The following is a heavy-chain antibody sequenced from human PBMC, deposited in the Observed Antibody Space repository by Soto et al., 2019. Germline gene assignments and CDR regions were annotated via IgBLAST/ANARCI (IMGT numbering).Heavy chain of an antibody. CDR2: MNSDGSTT. J-gene: IGHJ4*02. V-gene: IGHV3-74*01. CDR1: GFTFSSYW. D-gene: IGHD1-26*01. Sequence: PGGSLRLSCVASGFTFSSYWMHWVRQAPGEGLVWVSRMNSDGSTTTYADSVKGRFTISRDNAKNTLYLQMNSLRAEDTAVYYCARDLDGASAYWGQGTLVTVSS. CDR3: ARDLDGASAY.